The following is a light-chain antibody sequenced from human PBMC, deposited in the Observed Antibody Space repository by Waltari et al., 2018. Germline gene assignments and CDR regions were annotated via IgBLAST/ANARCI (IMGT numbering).Light chain of an antibody. CDR2: YAS. J-gene: IGKJ5*01. Sequence: AIQLTQSPSSLSASVGDRVPIACRASQHINSDLPWYQQKPGKAPKLLIYYASSLQSGVPSRFSGSGSGTDFTLTISSLQPEDFATYHCQHFKTYPITFGQGTRLEIK. CDR3: QHFKTYPIT. V-gene: IGKV1-13*02. CDR1: QHINSD.